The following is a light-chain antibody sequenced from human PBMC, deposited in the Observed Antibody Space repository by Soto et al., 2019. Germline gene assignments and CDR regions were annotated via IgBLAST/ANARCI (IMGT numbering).Light chain of an antibody. J-gene: IGLJ1*01. CDR3: SSYTSSSTL. Sequence: QSVLTQPASVSGSPGQSITITCTGTSSDVGSHNYVSWYQQEPGKAPKVMIYEVSNRPSGISSRFSGSKSGNTASLTISGLQTEDEADYYCSSYTSSSTLFGTGTKVTVL. CDR1: SSDVGSHNY. CDR2: EVS. V-gene: IGLV2-14*01.